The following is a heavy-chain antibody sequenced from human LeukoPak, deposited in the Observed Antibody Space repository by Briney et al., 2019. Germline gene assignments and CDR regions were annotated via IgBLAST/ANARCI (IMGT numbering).Heavy chain of an antibody. CDR2: INYSGST. D-gene: IGHD2-15*01. J-gene: IGHJ2*01. CDR3: ARGGKAAVRFDL. CDR1: GGSISSSSFY. V-gene: IGHV4-39*01. Sequence: SETLSLTCTVSGGSISSSSFYWGWIRQPPGEGLEWIGSINYSGSTYYNPSLKSRVTISVDTSKNQFSLKLSSVTAADTAVYYCARGGKAAVRFDLWGRGTLVTVSS.